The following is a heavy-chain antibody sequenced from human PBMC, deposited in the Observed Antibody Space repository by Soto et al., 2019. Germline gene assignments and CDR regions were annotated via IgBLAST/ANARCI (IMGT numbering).Heavy chain of an antibody. CDR2: ISSDGNNK. CDR1: GFTFDSHG. V-gene: IGHV3-30*18. D-gene: IGHD4-17*01. Sequence: QVQLVESGGGAVQPGRSLRLSCAASGFTFDSHGMHWVRQAPGKGLEWVAVISSDGNNKYYADSVKGRFTISRDNVSNILYLQMCSLRAEDTAVYYCAKDVLPSTLTTCGSWGQGTLVTVSS. CDR3: AKDVLPSTLTTCGS. J-gene: IGHJ5*02.